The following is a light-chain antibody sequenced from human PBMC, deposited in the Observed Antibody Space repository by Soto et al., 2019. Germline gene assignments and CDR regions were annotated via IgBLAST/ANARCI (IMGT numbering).Light chain of an antibody. Sequence: QSALTQPPSASGSPRQSVTISCTGTSSDVGGYNYVSWYQPHPGKAPKLIISEVSKRPSGVPDRFSGSKSGNTASLTVSGLQYEDEADYYFRSYAGSNNYVFGTGTKLTVL. CDR1: SSDVGGYNY. CDR2: EVS. V-gene: IGLV2-8*01. J-gene: IGLJ1*01. CDR3: RSYAGSNNYV.